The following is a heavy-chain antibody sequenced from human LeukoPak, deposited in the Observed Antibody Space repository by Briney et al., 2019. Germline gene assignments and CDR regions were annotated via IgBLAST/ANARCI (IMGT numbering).Heavy chain of an antibody. J-gene: IGHJ6*03. V-gene: IGHV1-69*05. Sequence: SVKVSCKASGGTFSSYAISWVRQAPGQGLEGMGGIIPIFGTANYAQKFQGRVTITTDESTSTAYMELSSLRSEDTAVYYCARVSVYCRSTSCYDNYYYYYMEVGGKGPTVSVSS. CDR3: ARVSVYCRSTSCYDNYYYYYMEV. CDR2: IIPIFGTA. CDR1: GGTFSSYA. D-gene: IGHD2-2*01.